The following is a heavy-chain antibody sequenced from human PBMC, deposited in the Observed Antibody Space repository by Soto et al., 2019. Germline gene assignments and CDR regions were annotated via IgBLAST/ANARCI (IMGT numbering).Heavy chain of an antibody. V-gene: IGHV3-23*01. Sequence: EVQLLESGGGLVQPGGSLRLSCAASGITFSSYVMSWVRQAPGKGLKWVSTISGSGGTTNYAYSVTGRFTISRDNSKNPLYLQMNSLRAEDTAVYYCEGTTGTVSDFDYWGQGTLVTVSS. CDR1: GITFSSYV. CDR2: ISGSGGTT. J-gene: IGHJ4*02. CDR3: EGTTGTVSDFDY. D-gene: IGHD1-1*01.